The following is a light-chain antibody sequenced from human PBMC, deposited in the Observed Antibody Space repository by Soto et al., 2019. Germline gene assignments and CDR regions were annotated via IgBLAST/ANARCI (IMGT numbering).Light chain of an antibody. Sequence: DIQMTQSPSTLSASVGDRVTITCRASQSLSSWLAWYQQKPGKAPKLLIFDASSLESGVPSRFSGSGSGTEFTLTISSLQPDDLATYYCQQYNRDPLTFGGGTKVDIK. V-gene: IGKV1-5*01. CDR3: QQYNRDPLT. J-gene: IGKJ4*01. CDR1: QSLSSW. CDR2: DAS.